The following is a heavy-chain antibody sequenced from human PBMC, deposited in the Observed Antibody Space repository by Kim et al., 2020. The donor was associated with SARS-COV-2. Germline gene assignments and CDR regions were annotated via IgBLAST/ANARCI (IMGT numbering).Heavy chain of an antibody. Sequence: GKGRFHITRDNSKNTLYLQMNSLRAEDTAVYYCAKDRMPITMVRGVFDYWGQGTLVTVSS. J-gene: IGHJ4*02. CDR3: AKDRMPITMVRGVFDY. V-gene: IGHV3-30*02. D-gene: IGHD3-10*01.